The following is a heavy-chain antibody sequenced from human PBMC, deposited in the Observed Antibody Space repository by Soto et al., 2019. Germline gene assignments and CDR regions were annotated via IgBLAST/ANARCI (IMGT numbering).Heavy chain of an antibody. CDR2: ISSSGSII. V-gene: IGHV3-11*01. D-gene: IGHD3-22*01. Sequence: GGSLRLSCAASGFTFSDYYMSWIRQAPGKGLEWVSYISSSGSIIYYADSVKGRFTISRDNAKNLLYLQMNTLRAEDTAVYYCARDQGYYDSSGYFDYWGQGTLVTVSS. CDR1: GFTFSDYY. CDR3: ARDQGYYDSSGYFDY. J-gene: IGHJ4*02.